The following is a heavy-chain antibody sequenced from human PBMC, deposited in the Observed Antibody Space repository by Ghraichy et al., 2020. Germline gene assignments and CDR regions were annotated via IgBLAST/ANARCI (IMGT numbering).Heavy chain of an antibody. CDR2: INSGDSRT. D-gene: IGHD6-19*01. Sequence: GGSLRLSCAASGFTFNSYAMSWVRQAPGQGLEWISSINSGDSRTYYADSVKGRFTISRDDSKNTLYLEMSSLGAEDTALYYCAKEWRNRGWYLGDYWGQGTLVTVSS. CDR3: AKEWRNRGWYLGDY. V-gene: IGHV3-23*01. J-gene: IGHJ4*02. CDR1: GFTFNSYA.